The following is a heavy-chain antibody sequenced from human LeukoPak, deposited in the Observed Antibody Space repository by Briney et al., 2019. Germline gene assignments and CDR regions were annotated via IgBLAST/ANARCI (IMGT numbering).Heavy chain of an antibody. J-gene: IGHJ4*02. D-gene: IGHD3-10*01. CDR1: RFTFSSFA. CDR3: ARDRSMIMVRGVIIDY. V-gene: IGHV3-21*01. CDR2: ISSSSSYI. Sequence: GGSLRLSCEASRFTFSSFAMSWVRQAPGKGLEWVSSISSSSSYIYYADSVKGRFTISRDNAKNSLYLQMNSLRAEDTAVYYCARDRSMIMVRGVIIDYWGQGTLVTVSS.